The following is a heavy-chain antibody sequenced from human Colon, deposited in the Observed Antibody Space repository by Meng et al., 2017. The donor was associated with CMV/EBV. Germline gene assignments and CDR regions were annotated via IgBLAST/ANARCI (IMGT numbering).Heavy chain of an antibody. CDR3: AREWTAVDNGAFDI. D-gene: IGHD3/OR15-3a*01. V-gene: IGHV3-66*03. Sequence: CTDSGVTVSSNYMSWVRQAPGKGLEWVSVIYNYVSTYYADSVKGRFTISRDNSKNTMYLQMNTLRPEDTAVYYCAREWTAVDNGAFDIWGQGTMVTVSS. CDR1: GVTVSSNY. J-gene: IGHJ3*02. CDR2: IYNYVST.